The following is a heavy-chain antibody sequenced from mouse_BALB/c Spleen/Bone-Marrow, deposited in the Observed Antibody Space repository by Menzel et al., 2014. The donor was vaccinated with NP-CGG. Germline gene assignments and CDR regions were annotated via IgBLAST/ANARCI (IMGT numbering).Heavy chain of an antibody. CDR3: TRGDYDYDGFAY. Sequence: KQSGSELVRPGGSVKLSCKASGYTFTSYWMNWVKQRPEQGLEWIGNFYPGWGSTNYDEKFKSKATLTVDTSSSTAYMHLSSLTSEDSAVYYCTRGDYDYDGFAYWGQGTLVTVSA. D-gene: IGHD2-4*01. V-gene: IGHV1S22*01. J-gene: IGHJ3*01. CDR2: FYPGWGST. CDR1: GYTFTSYW.